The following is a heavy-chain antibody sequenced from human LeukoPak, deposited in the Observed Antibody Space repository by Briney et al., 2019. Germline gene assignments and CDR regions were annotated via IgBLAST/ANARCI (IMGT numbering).Heavy chain of an antibody. CDR1: GFSFSSYG. V-gene: IGHV3-30*03. CDR3: ARRLYCSSTSCYTYYYYYGMDV. J-gene: IGHJ6*02. D-gene: IGHD2-2*02. CDR2: ISYDGRNK. Sequence: GGSLRLSCAASGFSFSSYGMHWVRQAPGKGLEWVAVISYDGRNKYYADSVKGRFTISRDNSKNTLYLQMNSLRAEDTAVYYCARRLYCSSTSCYTYYYYYGMDVWGQGTTVTVSS.